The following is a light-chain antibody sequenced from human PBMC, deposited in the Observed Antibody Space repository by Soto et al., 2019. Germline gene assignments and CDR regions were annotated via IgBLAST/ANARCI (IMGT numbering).Light chain of an antibody. CDR2: SNN. CDR3: AACDDSLNGYV. Sequence: QSVLTQPPSASGAPGQRVTISCSGSSPNIGGNAVNWYQQLPGTAPKVLIYSNNQRPSGVPDRFSGSKSGTSASLAISGLQSEDDSDYYCAACDDSLNGYVFGTGTKVTVL. J-gene: IGLJ1*01. V-gene: IGLV1-44*01. CDR1: SPNIGGNA.